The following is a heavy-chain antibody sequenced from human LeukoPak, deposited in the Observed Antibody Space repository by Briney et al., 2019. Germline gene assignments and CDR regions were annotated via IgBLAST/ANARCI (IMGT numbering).Heavy chain of an antibody. CDR3: ASQGRTTVVTHFDY. CDR1: GGSISSSSYY. Sequence: SETLSLTCTVSGGSISSSSYYWGWIRQPPGKGLEWIGSIYYSGSTYYNPSLKSRVTISVDTSKNQFSLKLSSVTAADTAVYYCASQGRTTVVTHFDYWGQGTLVTVSS. J-gene: IGHJ4*02. D-gene: IGHD4-23*01. CDR2: IYYSGST. V-gene: IGHV4-39*01.